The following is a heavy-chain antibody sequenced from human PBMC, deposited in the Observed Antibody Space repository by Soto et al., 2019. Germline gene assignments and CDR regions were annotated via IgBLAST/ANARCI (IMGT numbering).Heavy chain of an antibody. CDR1: GYTFTAYW. Sequence: PXESLNISFKGSGYTFTAYWIAWVRQMPGKGLEWMGIIYPGDSDTRYGPSFQGQVTISADKSNSTAYLQWSSLQASDTAMYYCARIIAVAGADAFDIWGQGTMVTVSS. J-gene: IGHJ3*02. CDR2: IYPGDSDT. V-gene: IGHV5-51*01. CDR3: ARIIAVAGADAFDI. D-gene: IGHD6-19*01.